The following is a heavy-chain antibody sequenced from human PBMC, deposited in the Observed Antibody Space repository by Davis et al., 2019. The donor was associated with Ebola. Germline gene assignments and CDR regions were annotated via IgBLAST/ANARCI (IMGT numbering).Heavy chain of an antibody. CDR3: ARDLGYYDFWSGYYSGGYYFDY. D-gene: IGHD3-3*01. CDR2: IYYSGST. V-gene: IGHV4-59*11. J-gene: IGHJ4*02. CDR1: GGSISSHY. Sequence: PSETLSLTCTVSGGSISSHYWSWIRQPPGKGLEWIGYIYYSGSTNYNPSLKSRVTISVDTSKNQFSLKLSSVTAADTAVYYCARDLGYYDFWSGYYSGGYYFDYWGQGTLVTVSS.